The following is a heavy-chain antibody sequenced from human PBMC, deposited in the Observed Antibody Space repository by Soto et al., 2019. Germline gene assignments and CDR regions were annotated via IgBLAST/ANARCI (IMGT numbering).Heavy chain of an antibody. CDR1: GFIFSSYA. CDR3: AREGRKAVGFVY. V-gene: IGHV3-30-3*01. CDR2: ISYDGSNK. Sequence: QVQLVESGGGVVQPGRSLRLSCAASGFIFSSYAMHWVRQAPGKGLEWVAVISYDGSNKYYADSVKGRFTISRDNSKNTLYLQMNSLRGEDTAGYYCAREGRKAVGFVYGGQGTLVTVSS. D-gene: IGHD6-19*01. J-gene: IGHJ4*02.